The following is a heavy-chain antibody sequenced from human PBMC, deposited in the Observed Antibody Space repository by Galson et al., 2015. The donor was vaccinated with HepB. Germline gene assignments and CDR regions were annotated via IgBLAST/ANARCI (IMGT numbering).Heavy chain of an antibody. CDR1: GFTLSSSG. V-gene: IGHV3-33*01. Sequence: SLRLSCAVSGFTLSSSGMHWVRQAPGKGLEWVAVIKYDGNNNYYADSVKGRFTISRDSSKNTLYLQMNSLRGEDTAVYYCVRDLGRVTAIPFHWGQGTLVTVPS. CDR2: IKYDGNNN. CDR3: VRDLGRVTAIPFH. J-gene: IGHJ4*02. D-gene: IGHD2-21*02.